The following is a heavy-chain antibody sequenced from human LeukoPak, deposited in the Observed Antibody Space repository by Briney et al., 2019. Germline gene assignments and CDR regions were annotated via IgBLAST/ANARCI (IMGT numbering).Heavy chain of an antibody. Sequence: GGSLRLSCAASGFPFSRYGMHWVRQAPGKGLEWVAVMSSDGSDDYYANSVKGRFTISRDISKNTLYLQTNSLRIEDTAVYYCAKDGSESSSWYNWFDPWGQGTLVTVSS. D-gene: IGHD6-13*01. CDR2: MSSDGSDD. CDR1: GFPFSRYG. CDR3: AKDGSESSSWYNWFDP. V-gene: IGHV3-30*18. J-gene: IGHJ5*02.